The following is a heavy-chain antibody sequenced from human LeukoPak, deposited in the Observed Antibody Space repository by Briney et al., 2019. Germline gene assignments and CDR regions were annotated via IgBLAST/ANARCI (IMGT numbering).Heavy chain of an antibody. CDR1: GFTFSNNW. D-gene: IGHD3-10*01. Sequence: GGSLRLSCAASGFTFSNNWMSWVRQAPGKGLEWAANINQDGSEKNYVDSVKGRFTISRDNAMNSFYLQMNSLRAEDTAVYYCARDKSAGADTGSSFYYWGQGALVTVSS. V-gene: IGHV3-7*03. CDR3: ARDKSAGADTGSSFYY. CDR2: INQDGSEK. J-gene: IGHJ4*02.